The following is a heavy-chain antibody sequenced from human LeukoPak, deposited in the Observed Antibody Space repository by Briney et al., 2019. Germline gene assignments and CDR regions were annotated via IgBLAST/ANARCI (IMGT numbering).Heavy chain of an antibody. V-gene: IGHV3-23*01. CDR1: GFTFSSYA. D-gene: IGHD3-3*01. CDR2: ITSSGGST. Sequence: QAGGSLRLSCAGSGFTFSSYAMSWVRQAPGKGLEWVSAITSSGGSTYYADSVKGRFTIPRDNSKSTLYLQVNSLRAEDTAVYYCARDHPTFGVVSIFDYWGQGTLVSVSS. J-gene: IGHJ4*02. CDR3: ARDHPTFGVVSIFDY.